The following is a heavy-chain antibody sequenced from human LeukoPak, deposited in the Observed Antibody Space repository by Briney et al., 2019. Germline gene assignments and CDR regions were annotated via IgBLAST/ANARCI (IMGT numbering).Heavy chain of an antibody. CDR1: GFTFSSYA. Sequence: WGSLRLSCAASGFTFSSYAMHWVRQAPGKGLEWVAVISYDGSNKYYADSVKGRFTISRDNSKNTLYLQMNSLRAEDTAVYYCARVRGQQLFDYWGQGTLVTVSS. V-gene: IGHV3-30*04. J-gene: IGHJ4*02. D-gene: IGHD6-13*01. CDR2: ISYDGSNK. CDR3: ARVRGQQLFDY.